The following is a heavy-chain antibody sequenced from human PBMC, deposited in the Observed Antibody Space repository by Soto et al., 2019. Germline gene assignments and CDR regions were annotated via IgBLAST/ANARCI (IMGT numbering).Heavy chain of an antibody. CDR3: AHLLTRIIAAAAGNWFDP. Sequence: QITLKESGPTLVKPTQTLTLTCTFSGFSLSTSGVGVGWIRQPPGKALEWLALIYWDDDKRYSPSLKSRLTITKDTSKNQVVLTMTNMDPVDTATYHCAHLLTRIIAAAAGNWFDPWGQGTLVTVSS. V-gene: IGHV2-5*02. CDR1: GFSLSTSGVG. D-gene: IGHD6-13*01. CDR2: IYWDDDK. J-gene: IGHJ5*02.